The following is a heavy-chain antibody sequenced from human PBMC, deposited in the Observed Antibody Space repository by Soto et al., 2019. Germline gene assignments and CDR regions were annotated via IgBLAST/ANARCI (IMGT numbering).Heavy chain of an antibody. CDR2: ISGSGGST. V-gene: IGHV3-23*01. CDR3: AKFEVPYDYGDSNYDY. J-gene: IGHJ4*02. Sequence: GGSLRLSCSASGFTFSSYAMSWVRQAPGKGLEWVSAISGSGGSTYYADSVKGRFTISRDNSKNTLYLQRNSLRAEDTAVYYSAKFEVPYDYGDSNYDYWGQGTLVTVSS. CDR1: GFTFSSYA. D-gene: IGHD4-17*01.